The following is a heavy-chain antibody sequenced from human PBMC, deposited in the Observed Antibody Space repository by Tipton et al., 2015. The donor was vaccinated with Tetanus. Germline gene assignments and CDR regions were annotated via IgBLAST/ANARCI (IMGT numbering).Heavy chain of an antibody. CDR2: IYYTGNT. V-gene: IGHV4-31*03. D-gene: IGHD2-8*01. Sequence: TLSLTCNVSGGSLKSGGSYWTWIRQHPVRGLEWIGYIYYTGNTYYNPSLKSRVTISVDTSKNQFSLKLTSVTAADTAVYYCARRLIQNLFDPWGQGTLVTVSS. CDR3: ARRLIQNLFDP. CDR1: GGSLKSGGSY. J-gene: IGHJ5*02.